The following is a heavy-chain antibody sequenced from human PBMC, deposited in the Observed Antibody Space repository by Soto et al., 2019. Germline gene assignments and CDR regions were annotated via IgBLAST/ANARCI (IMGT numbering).Heavy chain of an antibody. V-gene: IGHV4-59*08. CDR3: ARLGEYYQSLDP. CDR1: GDSISAYY. Sequence: SETLSLTCTVSGDSISAYYWAWIRQPPGKGLEWVGYIYYSGSTSYNPSLKSRVTLSLETSKSQFSLRLSSVTASDTAVYYCARLGEYYQSLDPWGQGTLVTVSS. CDR2: IYYSGST. J-gene: IGHJ5*02. D-gene: IGHD2-2*01.